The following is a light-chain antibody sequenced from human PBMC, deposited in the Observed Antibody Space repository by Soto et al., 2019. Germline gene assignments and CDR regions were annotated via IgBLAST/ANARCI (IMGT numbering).Light chain of an antibody. CDR2: EVT. J-gene: IGLJ1*01. V-gene: IGLV2-14*01. CDR3: SSYTSRSTLV. Sequence: ALAQPASVSGSPGQSITISCTGTSSDVGGYNYVSWYQQHPGKAPKLMIYEVTNRPSGVSNRFSGSKSGNTASLTISGLQAEDEADYYCSSYTSRSTLVFGTGTKVTVL. CDR1: SSDVGGYNY.